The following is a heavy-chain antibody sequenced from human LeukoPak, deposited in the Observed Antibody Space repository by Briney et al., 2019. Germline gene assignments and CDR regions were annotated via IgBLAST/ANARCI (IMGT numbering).Heavy chain of an antibody. CDR2: IKSEGEGATT. Sequence: PGGSLRLSCVSSGFTIGTAWMSWVRQAPGKGLERLGHIKSEGEGATTDYAAPAKGRFAISRDDSKNMIYLQMSSLKIDDTAIYYCIAHFPYFYGFDVWGKGTTVTVSS. CDR1: GFTIGTAW. V-gene: IGHV3-15*01. CDR3: IAHFPYFYGFDV. J-gene: IGHJ6*04. D-gene: IGHD3-3*02.